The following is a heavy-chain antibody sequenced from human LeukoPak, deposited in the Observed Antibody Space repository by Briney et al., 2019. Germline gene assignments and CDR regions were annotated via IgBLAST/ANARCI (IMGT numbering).Heavy chain of an antibody. J-gene: IGHJ4*02. Sequence: ASAKVSCKASGYTFTSYYMLWVRQAPGQGLEWMGIINPSGGSTSYAQKFQGRVTMTRDTSTSTVYMELSSLRSEDTAVYYCARVNILTGYPLGYWGQGTLVTVSS. V-gene: IGHV1-46*01. CDR2: INPSGGST. CDR3: ARVNILTGYPLGY. D-gene: IGHD3-9*01. CDR1: GYTFTSYY.